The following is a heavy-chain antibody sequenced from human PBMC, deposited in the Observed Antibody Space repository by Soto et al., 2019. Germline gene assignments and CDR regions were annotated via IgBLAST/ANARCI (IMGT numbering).Heavy chain of an antibody. Sequence: ASVKVSCKASGYTFTGYYMHWVRQAPGQGLEWMGWINPNSGGTNYAQKFQGWVTMTRDTSISTAYMELSRLRSDDTAVYYCAREAPTHEYYFDYWGQGTLVTVSS. CDR3: AREAPTHEYYFDY. CDR2: INPNSGGT. CDR1: GYTFTGYY. V-gene: IGHV1-2*04. J-gene: IGHJ4*02.